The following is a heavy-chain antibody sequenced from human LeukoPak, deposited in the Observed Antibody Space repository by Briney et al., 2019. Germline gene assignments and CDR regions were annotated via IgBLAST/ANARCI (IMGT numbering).Heavy chain of an antibody. V-gene: IGHV4-39*07. J-gene: IGHJ4*02. D-gene: IGHD3-22*01. CDR1: GGSISSSSYY. CDR3: ARVQTDYYDSSGYLFDY. Sequence: SETLSLTCTVSGGSISSSSYYWGWIRQPPGKGLEWIGSIYYSGSTYYNPSLKSRVTISVDTSKNQFSLKLSSVTAADTAVYYCARVQTDYYDSSGYLFDYWGQGTLVTVSP. CDR2: IYYSGST.